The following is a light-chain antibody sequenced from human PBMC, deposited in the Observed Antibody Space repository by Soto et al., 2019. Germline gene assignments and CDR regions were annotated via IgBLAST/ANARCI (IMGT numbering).Light chain of an antibody. CDR1: QSVSDN. J-gene: IGKJ5*01. V-gene: IGKV3D-15*01. CDR2: GAF. Sequence: EIVMTQSPATLSVSPGERATLSCRASQSVSDNLAWYQQKSGQAPRLLIYGAFTRATGVPARFSGSGSGTEFTLTISTLQSEDFAVYYCQQYNNWFSITFGQGTRLENK. CDR3: QQYNNWFSIT.